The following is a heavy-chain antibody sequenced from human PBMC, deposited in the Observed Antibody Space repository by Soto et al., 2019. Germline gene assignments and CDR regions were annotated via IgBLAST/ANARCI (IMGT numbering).Heavy chain of an antibody. D-gene: IGHD2-8*01. CDR2: ISYDGSNK. J-gene: IGHJ6*02. CDR3: AKVVLRFGTMNGMDV. CDR1: GFTFSDYG. V-gene: IGHV3-30*18. Sequence: QVQLVESGGDVVQPGRSLRLSCAASGFTFSDYGVHWVRQAPGKGLEWVAVISYDGSNKYYADSVKGRFTISRDDSKNTLYLQMNSLRAEDTAVYYCAKVVLRFGTMNGMDVWGQGTTVTVSS.